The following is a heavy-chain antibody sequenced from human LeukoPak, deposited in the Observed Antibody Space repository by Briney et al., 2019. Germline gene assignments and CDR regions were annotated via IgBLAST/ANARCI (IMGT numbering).Heavy chain of an antibody. CDR2: IYHSGST. CDR1: GGSISSGGYY. V-gene: IGHV4-30-2*01. D-gene: IGHD2-2*02. CDR3: ARSGVSGYCSSTSCYTPYYYYYMDV. J-gene: IGHJ6*03. Sequence: SQTLSLTCTVSGGSISSGGYYWSWIRQPPGKGLEWIGYIYHSGSTYYNPSLKSRVTISVDRSKNQFSLKLSSVTAADTAVYYCARSGVSGYCSSTSCYTPYYYYYMDVWGKGTTVTVSS.